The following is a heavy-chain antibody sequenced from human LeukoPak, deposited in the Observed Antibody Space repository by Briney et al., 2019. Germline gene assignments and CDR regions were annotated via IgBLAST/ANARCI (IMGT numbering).Heavy chain of an antibody. J-gene: IGHJ4*02. CDR3: ARGGRDGYNLLVY. CDR1: GFTFSSYA. CDR2: ISYDGSNK. D-gene: IGHD5-12*01. Sequence: GRSLRLSCAASGFTFSSYAMHWVRQAPGKGLEWVAVISYDGSNKYYADSVKGRFTISRDNSKNTLYLQMNSLRAEDTAVYYCARGGRDGYNLLVYWGQGTLVTVSS. V-gene: IGHV3-30-3*01.